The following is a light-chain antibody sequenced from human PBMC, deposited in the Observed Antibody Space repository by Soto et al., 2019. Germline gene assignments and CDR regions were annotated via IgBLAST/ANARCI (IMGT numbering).Light chain of an antibody. CDR3: QQSNNWPYT. J-gene: IGKJ2*01. CDR2: GAS. Sequence: EVVMTQSPATLSVSPGERATLSCRASQSVSDNLAWYQQKPGQAPRLLIYGASTRATGIPARFSGRGSGTDFTLTISSLQSEDFAVYYCQQSNNWPYTFGQGTKLDIK. V-gene: IGKV3-15*01. CDR1: QSVSDN.